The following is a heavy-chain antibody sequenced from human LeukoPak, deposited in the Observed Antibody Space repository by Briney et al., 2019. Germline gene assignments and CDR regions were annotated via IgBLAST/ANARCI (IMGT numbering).Heavy chain of an antibody. J-gene: IGHJ6*03. Sequence: GGSLRLSCAASGFTLRSYWMHWVRQGPGEGLVWVSRINSDGSTTGYPDSVKGRFTISRDNAENTVYLQMNSLRAEDTAVYYCARGYSHNGGYYMDVWGKGTTVTVSS. CDR2: INSDGSTT. D-gene: IGHD1-26*01. CDR1: GFTLRSYW. V-gene: IGHV3-74*01. CDR3: ARGYSHNGGYYMDV.